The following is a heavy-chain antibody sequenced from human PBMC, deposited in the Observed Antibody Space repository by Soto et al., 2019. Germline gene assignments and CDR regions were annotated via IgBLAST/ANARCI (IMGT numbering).Heavy chain of an antibody. CDR3: ARGGSSWYFDY. V-gene: IGHV4-31*03. CDR2: IYYSGST. CDR1: GGSISSGGYY. D-gene: IGHD6-13*01. J-gene: IGHJ4*02. Sequence: SETLSLTCTVSGGSISSGGYYWSWIRQHPGKGLEWIGYIYYSGSTYYNPSLKSRVTISVDTSKNQFSLKLSSVTAADTAVYYCARGGSSWYFDYWGQGTLVTVSS.